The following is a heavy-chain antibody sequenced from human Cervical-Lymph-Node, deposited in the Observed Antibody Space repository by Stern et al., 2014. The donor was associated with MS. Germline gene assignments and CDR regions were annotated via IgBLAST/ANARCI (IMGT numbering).Heavy chain of an antibody. CDR1: NGSISTYY. J-gene: IGHJ4*02. Sequence: QVQLQESGPGLLKPSETLSLTCTISNGSISTYYWSWLRQPPGKGLEWIGYLHFSGSSNYNPSLKSRVTISVDTSKNQLSLRLRSVTAADTAVYYCARGHRARPGYWGQGTLVTVSS. CDR2: LHFSGSS. D-gene: IGHD6-6*01. V-gene: IGHV4-59*08. CDR3: ARGHRARPGY.